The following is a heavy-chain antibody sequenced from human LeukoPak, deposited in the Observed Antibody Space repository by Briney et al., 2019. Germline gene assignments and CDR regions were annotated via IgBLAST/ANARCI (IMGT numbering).Heavy chain of an antibody. D-gene: IGHD5-18*01. V-gene: IGHV4-38-2*01. CDR1: GYSISSGYY. J-gene: IGHJ5*02. CDR3: ASGYSYGHNWFDP. CDR2: IYHSGST. Sequence: SETLSLTCAVSGYSISSGYYWGWIRPPPGKGLEGIGSIYHSGSTYYNPSLKSRVTISVDTSKNQFSLKLSSVIAADTAVYYCASGYSYGHNWFDPWGQGTLVTVSS.